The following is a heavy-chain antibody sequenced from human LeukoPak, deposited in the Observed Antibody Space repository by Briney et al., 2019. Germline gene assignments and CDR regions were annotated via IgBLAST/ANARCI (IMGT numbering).Heavy chain of an antibody. D-gene: IGHD3-22*01. CDR1: GYTFTSYD. Sequence: GASVKVSCKASGYTFTSYDINWVRQATGQGLEWMGWMNPNSGNTGYAQKFQGRVTMTRNTSISTAYMELSSLRSEDTAVYYCARGLRNYYDSSGYSYYFDYWGQGTLVTVSS. CDR3: ARGLRNYYDSSGYSYYFDY. V-gene: IGHV1-8*01. CDR2: MNPNSGNT. J-gene: IGHJ4*02.